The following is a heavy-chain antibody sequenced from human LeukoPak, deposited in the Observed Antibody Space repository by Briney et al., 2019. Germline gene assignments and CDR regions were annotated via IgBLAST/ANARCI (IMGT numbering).Heavy chain of an antibody. V-gene: IGHV4-34*01. CDR1: GGSFSGYY. CDR2: INHSGST. J-gene: IGHJ3*02. CDR3: ARGTGVFDI. Sequence: SETLSLTCAVYGGSFSGYYWSWIRQPPGKGLEWIGEINHSGSTNYNSSLKSRVTISVDTSKNQFSLKLSSVTAADTAVYYCARGTGVFDIWGQGTMVTVSS. D-gene: IGHD2-8*01.